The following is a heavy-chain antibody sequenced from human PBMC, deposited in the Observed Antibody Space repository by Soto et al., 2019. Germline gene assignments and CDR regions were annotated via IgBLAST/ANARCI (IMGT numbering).Heavy chain of an antibody. D-gene: IGHD1-20*01. J-gene: IGHJ5*01. CDR2: TYYSGST. Sequence: SETLSLTCTVSGGSVSSRSNYWSWIRQPPGKGLERIGYTYYSGSTNYNPSLKSRVTISLDTPKNQISLRVGSVTAADTAVYYCARDTVLITGTFDSWGQGILVTVSS. CDR3: ARDTVLITGTFDS. CDR1: GGSVSSRSNY. V-gene: IGHV4-61*01.